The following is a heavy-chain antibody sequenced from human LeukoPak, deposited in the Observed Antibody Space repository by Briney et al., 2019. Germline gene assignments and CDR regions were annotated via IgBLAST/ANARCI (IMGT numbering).Heavy chain of an antibody. CDR1: GGSISSYY. CDR2: IYYSGST. Sequence: SETLSLTCTVSGGSISSYYWSWIRQPPGKGLEWIGSIYYSGSTYYNPSLKSRVTISVDTSKNQFSLKLSSVTAADTAVYYCARRHGDCSGGSCYSDAFDIWGQGTMVTVSS. J-gene: IGHJ3*02. CDR3: ARRHGDCSGGSCYSDAFDI. D-gene: IGHD2-15*01. V-gene: IGHV4-59*05.